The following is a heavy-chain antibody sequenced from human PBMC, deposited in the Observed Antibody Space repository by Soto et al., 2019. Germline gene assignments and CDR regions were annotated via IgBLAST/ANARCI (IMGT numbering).Heavy chain of an antibody. D-gene: IGHD6-19*01. CDR2: IYYSGST. J-gene: IGHJ6*02. CDR1: GGSISSYY. V-gene: IGHV4-59*01. Sequence: QVQLQESGPGLVKPSETLSLTCTVSGGSISSYYWSWIRQPPGKGLEWIGYIYYSGSTNYNPSLKSRVTISVDTSMNQFSLKLSSVTAADTAVYYCASDSHSSGCYDFGVYYSGMDVWGQGTTVTVSS. CDR3: ASDSHSSGCYDFGVYYSGMDV.